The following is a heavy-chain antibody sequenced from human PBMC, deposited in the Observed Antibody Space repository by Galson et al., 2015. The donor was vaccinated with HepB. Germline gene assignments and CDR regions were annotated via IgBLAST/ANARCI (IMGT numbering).Heavy chain of an antibody. CDR3: AREATVPGGSFDY. J-gene: IGHJ4*02. V-gene: IGHV3-33*01. D-gene: IGHD3-16*01. CDR1: GFTFSSYG. CDR2: IWYDGSNK. Sequence: SLRLSCAASGFTFSSYGMHWVRQAPGKGLEWVAVIWYDGSNKYYADSVKGRFTISRDNSKNTLYLQMNSLRAEDTAVYYCAREATVPGGSFDYWGQGTLVTVSS.